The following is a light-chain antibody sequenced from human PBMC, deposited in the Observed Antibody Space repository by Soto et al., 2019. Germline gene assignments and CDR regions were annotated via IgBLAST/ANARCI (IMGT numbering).Light chain of an antibody. Sequence: EILLPLVSGPLSFSPGERSTVSCRASQSVSSYLAWYQQKPGQAPRLLIYGASSRAAGIPDRFSGSGSGTDFTLTISRLEPEDFAVYYCHQYGDSLWTFGQGTKVDNK. V-gene: IGKV3-20*01. CDR3: HQYGDSLWT. CDR2: GAS. J-gene: IGKJ1*01. CDR1: QSVSSY.